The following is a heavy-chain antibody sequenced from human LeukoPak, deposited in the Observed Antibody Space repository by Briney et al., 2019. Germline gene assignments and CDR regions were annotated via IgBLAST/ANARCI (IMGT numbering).Heavy chain of an antibody. Sequence: GGSLRLSCAASGFTFSSYAMSWVRQAPGKGLEWVSAISGSGGSTYYADSVKGRFTISRDNSKNTLYLQMNSLRAEDTAVYYCAKAPEYCSGGSCYHYGMDVWGQGTTVTVSS. J-gene: IGHJ6*02. D-gene: IGHD2-15*01. CDR2: ISGSGGST. CDR3: AKAPEYCSGGSCYHYGMDV. V-gene: IGHV3-23*01. CDR1: GFTFSSYA.